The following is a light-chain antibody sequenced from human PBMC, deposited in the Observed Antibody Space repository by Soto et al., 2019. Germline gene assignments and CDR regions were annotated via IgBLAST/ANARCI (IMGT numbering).Light chain of an antibody. CDR3: QQSYNTPIT. V-gene: IGKV1-39*01. CDR2: AAS. CDR1: QSISSW. J-gene: IGKJ5*01. Sequence: DIQMTQSPSILSASVGDRVTITCRASQSISSWLAWYQQKSGRAPELLVYAASNLQSGVPSRFTGSGSGTHFTLTISGLEPADFATYFCQQSYNTPITFGQGTRLEIK.